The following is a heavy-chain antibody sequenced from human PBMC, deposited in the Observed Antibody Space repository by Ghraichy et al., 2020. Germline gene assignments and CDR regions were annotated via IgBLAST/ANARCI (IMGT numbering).Heavy chain of an antibody. CDR1: GGSISSSSYY. D-gene: IGHD4-17*01. CDR2: IYYSGST. Sequence: SETLSLTCTVSGGSISSSSYYWGWIRQPPGKGLEWIGSIYYSGSTYYNPSLKSRVTISVDTSKNQFSLTLSSVTAADTAVYYCARRADGDYEFDYWGQGTLVTVSS. V-gene: IGHV4-39*01. J-gene: IGHJ4*02. CDR3: ARRADGDYEFDY.